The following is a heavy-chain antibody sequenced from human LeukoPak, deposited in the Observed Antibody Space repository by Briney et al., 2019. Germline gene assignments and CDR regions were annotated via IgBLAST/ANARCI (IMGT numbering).Heavy chain of an antibody. Sequence: ASVKVSFMSSVYTFSPYGISWVRPAPGQGLEWMGWISAYKGNTYYAQKLQGRVTMTTDTSTSTAYMELRSLRSDDTAIYYCARDLYYYGSGSYYDVFDVWGQGTMVTVSS. CDR3: ARDLYYYGSGSYYDVFDV. CDR1: VYTFSPYG. D-gene: IGHD3-10*01. CDR2: ISAYKGNT. J-gene: IGHJ3*01. V-gene: IGHV1-18*01.